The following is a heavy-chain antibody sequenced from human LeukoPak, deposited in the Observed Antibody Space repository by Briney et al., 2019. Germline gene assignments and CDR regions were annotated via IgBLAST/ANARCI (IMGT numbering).Heavy chain of an antibody. CDR1: GCTFSSYG. CDR2: ISYDGSNK. J-gene: IGHJ5*02. V-gene: IGHV3-30*18. D-gene: IGHD3-10*01. Sequence: PGRSLRLSCAASGCTFSSYGMHWVRQAPGKGLEWVAVISYDGSNKYYADSVKGRFTISRDNSKNTLYLQMNSLRAEDTAVYYCAKDRYGSGKNWFDPWGQGTLVTVSS. CDR3: AKDRYGSGKNWFDP.